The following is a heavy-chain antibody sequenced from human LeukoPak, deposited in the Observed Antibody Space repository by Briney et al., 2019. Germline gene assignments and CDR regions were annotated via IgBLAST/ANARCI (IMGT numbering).Heavy chain of an antibody. D-gene: IGHD3-22*01. CDR1: GFTFSTYW. J-gene: IGHJ4*02. V-gene: IGHV3-53*01. CDR3: ARELPNYYDSSGYHDYYFDY. Sequence: GGSLRLSCAGSGFTFSTYWMSWVRQAPGKGLEWVSVIYSGGSTYYADSVKGRFTISRDNSKNTLYLQMNSLRAEDTAVYYCARELPNYYDSSGYHDYYFDYWGQGTLVTVSS. CDR2: IYSGGST.